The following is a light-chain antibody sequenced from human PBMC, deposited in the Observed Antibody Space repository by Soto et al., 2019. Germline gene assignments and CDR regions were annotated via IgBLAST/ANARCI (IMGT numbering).Light chain of an antibody. V-gene: IGLV2-23*02. J-gene: IGLJ1*01. CDR2: EVS. CDR3: CSYARSSPSLYF. Sequence: QSVLTQPASESGSPGQSITISCTGNSRDVGSYNVVSWYQQHPGKAPKLMIYEVSKRPSGGSNRFSGSKSGNTASLTNSELQAEDEADYYCCSYARSSPSLYFFGTGTTVTLL. CDR1: SRDVGSYNV.